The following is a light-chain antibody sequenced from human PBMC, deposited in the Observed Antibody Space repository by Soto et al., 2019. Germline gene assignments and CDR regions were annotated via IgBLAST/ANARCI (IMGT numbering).Light chain of an antibody. CDR1: QSVSD. J-gene: IGKJ4*01. Sequence: EIVLTQSPGTLSLSPGERATLSCRASQSVSDLAWYRQKPGQAPRLLIYGASTRATGIPDRFSGSGSGTDFTRTITRLEPEDFAVYYCQHYGSTVTVGGGTKVEIK. V-gene: IGKV3-20*01. CDR3: QHYGSTVT. CDR2: GAS.